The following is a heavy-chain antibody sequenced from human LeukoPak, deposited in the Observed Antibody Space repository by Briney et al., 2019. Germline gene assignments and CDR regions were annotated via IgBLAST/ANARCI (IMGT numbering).Heavy chain of an antibody. V-gene: IGHV1-18*01. CDR3: ARGSSYTSSWHEDY. D-gene: IGHD6-13*01. J-gene: IGHJ4*02. Sequence: ASVKVSCKTSGYTFTRYGITWVRQASGQGLEWMAWIGAFSANTNYAQKFQGRVSLTADTSTSTAYMELTTLTSDDTAVYYCARGSSYTSSWHEDYWGQGTLVTVSS. CDR2: IGAFSANT. CDR1: GYTFTRYG.